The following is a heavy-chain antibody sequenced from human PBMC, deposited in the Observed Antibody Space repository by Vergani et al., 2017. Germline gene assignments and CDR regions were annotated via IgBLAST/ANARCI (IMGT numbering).Heavy chain of an antibody. CDR2: ISGSGGST. D-gene: IGHD3-10*01. Sequence: EVQLLESGGGLVQPGGSLRLSCAASGFIFSSYAMSWVRQAPGKGLEWVSAISGSGGSTYYADSVKGRFTISRDNSKNTLYLHMNSLRAEDTAVYYCAKDCRVRGFPYEYYFDYWGQGTLVTVSS. CDR3: AKDCRVRGFPYEYYFDY. J-gene: IGHJ4*02. V-gene: IGHV3-23*01. CDR1: GFIFSSYA.